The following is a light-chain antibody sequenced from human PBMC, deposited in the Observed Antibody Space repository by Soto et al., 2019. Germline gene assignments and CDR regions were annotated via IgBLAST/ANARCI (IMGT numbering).Light chain of an antibody. CDR2: DAS. J-gene: IGKJ2*01. CDR3: LQYGTPPYT. V-gene: IGKV3-20*01. Sequence: IVLTQSPGTLSLSPGEGATLFCRASQSVRANYVAWYQQKPGQAPRVLIYDASSGATGIPDRFSGSGSGTDFTLAISRLEPEDFAVYYCLQYGTPPYTFGQGTKVEIK. CDR1: QSVRANY.